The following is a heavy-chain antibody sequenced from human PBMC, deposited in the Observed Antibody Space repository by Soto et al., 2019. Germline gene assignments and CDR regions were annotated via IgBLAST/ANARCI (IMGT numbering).Heavy chain of an antibody. CDR2: ISYDGSNK. Sequence: QVQLVESGGGVVQPGRSLRLSCAASGFTFSNYAKHWVRQATDKELEWVAVISYDGSNKYYADSVKGRFTISRDNSKNTLYLQMNSLRAEDTAVYYGAREPAYYYDSSCYCAPFGYWGQGTLVTVSS. V-gene: IGHV3-30-3*01. D-gene: IGHD3-22*01. CDR3: AREPAYYYDSSCYCAPFGY. CDR1: GFTFSNYA. J-gene: IGHJ4*02.